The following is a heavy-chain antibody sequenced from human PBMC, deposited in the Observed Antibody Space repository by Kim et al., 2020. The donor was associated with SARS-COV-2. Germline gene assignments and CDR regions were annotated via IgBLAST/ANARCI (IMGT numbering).Heavy chain of an antibody. CDR1: GGSISSYY. V-gene: IGHV4-59*01. Sequence: SETLSLTCTVSGGSISSYYWSWIRQPPGKGLEWIGYIYYSGSTNYNPSLKSRATISVDTSKNQFSLKLSSVTAADTAVYYCARGLWFGVKYYFDYWGQGTLVTVSS. CDR3: ARGLWFGVKYYFDY. D-gene: IGHD3-10*01. CDR2: IYYSGST. J-gene: IGHJ4*02.